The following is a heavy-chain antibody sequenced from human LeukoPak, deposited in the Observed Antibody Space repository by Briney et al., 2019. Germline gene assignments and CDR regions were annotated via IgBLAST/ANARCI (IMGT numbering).Heavy chain of an antibody. CDR3: ASEGSGLGYFDY. V-gene: IGHV3-69-1*02. CDR1: GFKFNQYT. Sequence: GGSLRLSCAASGFKFNQYTMHWVRQAPGKGLEWVSSIISASTYYADSLEGRFTISRDNARDSVFLHMNSLRADDTAVYYCASEGSGLGYFDYWGQGTLVTVAS. CDR2: IISAST. D-gene: IGHD3-3*01. J-gene: IGHJ4*02.